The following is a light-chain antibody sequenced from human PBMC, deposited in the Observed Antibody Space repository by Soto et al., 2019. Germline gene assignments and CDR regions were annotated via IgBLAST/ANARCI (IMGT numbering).Light chain of an antibody. CDR3: VQHSDYPFT. J-gene: IGKJ2*01. Sequence: DIVMTQSPATLSVSPGERATLSCRASLTVNTNLAWYQQKPGQAPRLLIYYASTRATGIPARFSGSGSVKEFTLTISSVQSEDFATYFCVQHSDYPFTFGQGTRLEI. CDR1: LTVNTN. CDR2: YAS. V-gene: IGKV3-15*01.